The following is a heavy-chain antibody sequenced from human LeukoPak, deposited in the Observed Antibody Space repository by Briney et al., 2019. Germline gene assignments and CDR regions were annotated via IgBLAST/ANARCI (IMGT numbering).Heavy chain of an antibody. Sequence: SETLSLTCTVSGVSISSYYWTWIRQPPGKGLEWIGNFYYSGIANYNPSLKNRVTVSVYTSKNQFSLNLSSVTAADTAVYYCARLAREADYWGQGTLVTVSS. J-gene: IGHJ4*02. CDR2: FYYSGIA. D-gene: IGHD6-6*01. V-gene: IGHV4-59*08. CDR3: ARLAREADY. CDR1: GVSISSYY.